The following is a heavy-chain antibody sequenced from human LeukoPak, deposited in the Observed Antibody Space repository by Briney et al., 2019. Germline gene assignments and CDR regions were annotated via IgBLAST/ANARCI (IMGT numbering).Heavy chain of an antibody. J-gene: IGHJ6*04. CDR3: AKDNNVAMVRGGLYGMDV. Sequence: GGSLRLSCAASGFTFSNYAMTWVRQAPGKGLEWVSSLSGSGGSTYYADSVKGRFTISRDNSKNTLYLQMNSLRAEDTAVYYCAKDNNVAMVRGGLYGMDVWGKGTTVTVSS. CDR1: GFTFSNYA. CDR2: LSGSGGST. D-gene: IGHD3-10*01. V-gene: IGHV3-23*01.